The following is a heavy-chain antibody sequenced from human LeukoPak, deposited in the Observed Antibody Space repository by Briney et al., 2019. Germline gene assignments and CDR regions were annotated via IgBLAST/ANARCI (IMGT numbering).Heavy chain of an antibody. CDR1: GGSISSGGYY. D-gene: IGHD3-22*01. CDR2: IYYSGST. Sequence: SETLSLTCTVSGGSISSGGYYWSWIRQHPGKGLEWIGYIYYSGSTYYNPSLKSRVTISVDTSKNQFSLKLSSVTAADTAVYYSARSSSYYDSSGVFDYWGQGTLVTVSS. CDR3: ARSSSYYDSSGVFDY. V-gene: IGHV4-31*03. J-gene: IGHJ4*02.